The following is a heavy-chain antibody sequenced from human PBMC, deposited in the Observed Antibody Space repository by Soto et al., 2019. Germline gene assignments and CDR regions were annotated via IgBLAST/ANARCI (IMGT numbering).Heavy chain of an antibody. CDR1: GFTFSSYA. V-gene: IGHV3-23*01. CDR2: ISGSGGST. J-gene: IGHJ5*02. CDR3: AKDRDPIVVVPAAICWWDP. D-gene: IGHD2-2*01. Sequence: SLRVSCAASGFTFSSYAMNCVRQAPGKGLEWVSAISGSGGSTYYADSVKGRFTISRDNSKNTLYLQMNSLRAEDTAVYYCAKDRDPIVVVPAAICWWDPWGQGTLVTVCS.